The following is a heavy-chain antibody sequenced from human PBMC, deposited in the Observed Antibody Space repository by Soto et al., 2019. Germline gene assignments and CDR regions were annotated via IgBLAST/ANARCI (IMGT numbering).Heavy chain of an antibody. V-gene: IGHV4-34*01. CDR2: INHSRST. D-gene: IGHD6-25*01. CDR1: GGSFSGYY. Sequence: SETLSLTCAVYGGSFSGYYWSWIRQPPGKGLEWIGEINHSRSTNYNPSLKSRVTISVDTSKNQFSLKLSSVTAADTAVYYCARYDNSGRHGFDIWGQGTMVTGSS. CDR3: ARYDNSGRHGFDI. J-gene: IGHJ3*02.